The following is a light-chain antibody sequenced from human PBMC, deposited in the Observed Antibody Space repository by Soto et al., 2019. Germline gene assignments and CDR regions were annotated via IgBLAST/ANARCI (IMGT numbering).Light chain of an antibody. V-gene: IGKV1-39*01. J-gene: IGKJ5*01. CDR3: KQYGSSPIP. CDR2: AAS. CDR1: QSISIY. Sequence: VHMTQTPYSLSASVGDRVTITCRASQSISIYLNWYQQKPGKAPKVLIYAASTLQSGVPSRFSGSGSGTDFTLTISRLEPEDFAVYYCKQYGSSPIPFGQGTRLEIK.